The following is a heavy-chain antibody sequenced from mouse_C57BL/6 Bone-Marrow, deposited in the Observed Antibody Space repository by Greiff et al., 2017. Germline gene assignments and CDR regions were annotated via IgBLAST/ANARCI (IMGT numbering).Heavy chain of an antibody. CDR2: IDPSDSYT. V-gene: IGHV1-69*01. J-gene: IGHJ2*01. Sequence: VQLQQPGAELVMPGASVKLSCKASGYTFTSYWMHWVKQRPGQGLEWIGEIDPSDSYTNYNQKFKGKSPLTVDKSSSTAYMQLSSLTSEDSAVYYCAREGLRRGFDYWGQGTTLTVSS. CDR3: AREGLRRGFDY. D-gene: IGHD2-4*01. CDR1: GYTFTSYW.